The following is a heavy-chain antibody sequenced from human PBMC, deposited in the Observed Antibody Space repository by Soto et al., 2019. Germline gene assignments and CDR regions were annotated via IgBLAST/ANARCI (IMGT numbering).Heavy chain of an antibody. CDR2: VYTTGYA. D-gene: IGHD3-10*01. V-gene: IGHV4-4*07. CDR3: ARGGGIGAHNWFDP. Sequence: SETLSLTCTVSNGSINRYYWSWIRQPAGKGLEWIGLVYTTGYANYNPSPKNRVTMSVDTSKNQFSLKLSSLTAADTAVYYCARGGGIGAHNWFDPWGQGTLVTVSS. CDR1: NGSINRYY. J-gene: IGHJ5*02.